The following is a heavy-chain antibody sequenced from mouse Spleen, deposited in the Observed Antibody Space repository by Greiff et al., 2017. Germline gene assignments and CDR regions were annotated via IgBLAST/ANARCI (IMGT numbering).Heavy chain of an antibody. D-gene: IGHD1-2*01. CDR2: IDPSDSET. J-gene: IGHJ4*01. CDR1: GYTFTSYW. CDR3: ARATTATGAMDY. Sequence: VQLQQPGAELVRPGSSVKLSCKASGYTFTSYWMHWVKQRPIQGLEWIGNIDPSDSETHYNQKFKDKATLTVDKSSSTAYMQLSSLTSEDSAVYYCARATTATGAMDYWGQGTSVTVSS. V-gene: IGHV1-52*01.